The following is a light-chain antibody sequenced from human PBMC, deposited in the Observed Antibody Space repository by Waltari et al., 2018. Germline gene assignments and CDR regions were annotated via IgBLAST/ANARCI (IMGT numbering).Light chain of an antibody. CDR2: STS. V-gene: IGKV3D-15*01. Sequence: EIVMTQSPATLSMSPGESATPSCRASQSLNSAFAWYQQKPGQAPRLLIYSTSTRATGTPARFSGSGSGTEFTLTISSLQSEDFAIYYGQQYNYWPWTFGQGTRVEIK. CDR3: QQYNYWPWT. CDR1: QSLNSA. J-gene: IGKJ1*01.